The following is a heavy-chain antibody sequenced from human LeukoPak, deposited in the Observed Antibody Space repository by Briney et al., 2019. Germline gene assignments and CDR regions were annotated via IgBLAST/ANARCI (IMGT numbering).Heavy chain of an antibody. CDR3: ARWMVNQPSVMDY. CDR1: GFSVSTHF. J-gene: IGHJ4*02. D-gene: IGHD1-14*01. CDR2: IYGGTVT. V-gene: IGHV3-53*01. Sequence: PGGSLRLSCAVSGFSVSTHFMTWVRQAPGKGLEWVSVIYGGTVTYYPDSVKGRFTISRDISKNTLFLQMNRLRAEDTVMYFCARWMVNQPSVMDYWGQGIMVTVSS.